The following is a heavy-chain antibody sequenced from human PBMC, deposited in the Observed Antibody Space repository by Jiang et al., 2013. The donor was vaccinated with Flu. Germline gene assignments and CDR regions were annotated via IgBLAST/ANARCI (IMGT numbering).Heavy chain of an antibody. CDR3: ARETSGSYNFDY. CDR2: ISAYNGNT. Sequence: GAEVKKPGASVKVSCKASGYSFTSYGISWVRQAPGQGLEWMGWISAYNGNTNSAQNFQGRVTMTTDTSTSTAYMELRSLRSDDTAVYFCARETSGSYNFDYWGQGTLVTVSS. CDR1: GYSFTSYG. J-gene: IGHJ4*02. V-gene: IGHV1-18*01. D-gene: IGHD1-26*01.